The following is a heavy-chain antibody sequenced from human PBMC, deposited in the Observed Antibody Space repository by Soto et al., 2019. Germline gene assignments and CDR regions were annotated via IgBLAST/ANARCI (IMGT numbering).Heavy chain of an antibody. D-gene: IGHD1-26*01. CDR1: GYTFTKHT. CDR2: NNAGNGNT. V-gene: IGHV1-3*01. CDR3: ARWEVNFDN. Sequence: QVLLVQSGTEVMKPGASVRLSCRASGYTFTKHTTHWVRQAPGQRLEWMGWNNAGNGNTKYSQNFQDSVTITRDTSACTAYMELSSLTSEDTAGYYCARWEVNFDNWCQGTLVTVSS. J-gene: IGHJ4*02.